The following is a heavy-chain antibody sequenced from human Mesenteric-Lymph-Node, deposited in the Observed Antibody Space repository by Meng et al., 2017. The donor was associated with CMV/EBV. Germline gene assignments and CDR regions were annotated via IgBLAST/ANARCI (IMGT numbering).Heavy chain of an antibody. J-gene: IGHJ3*02. Sequence: ETLSLTCTVSGGSISSSSYYWGWIRQPPGKGLAWVSGISGSGGSTYYADSVKGRFTISRDNSKNTLYLQMNSLRAEDTAVYYCARAVVGVTTPFDIWGQGTMVTVSS. V-gene: IGHV3-23*01. D-gene: IGHD1-26*01. CDR1: GGSISSSSYY. CDR2: ISGSGGST. CDR3: ARAVVGVTTPFDI.